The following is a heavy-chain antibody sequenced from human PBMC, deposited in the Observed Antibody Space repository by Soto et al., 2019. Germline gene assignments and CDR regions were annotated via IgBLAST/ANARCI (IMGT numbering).Heavy chain of an antibody. Sequence: SETLSLTCTVSGGSILNGGHYWTWIRQHPGKGLEWIGRIFFSGNTHYNPALKSRLTVSLDTAKNQFSLKLTSVTAADTAIYYCARDNHGGMLDFWAPGTLVTASS. V-gene: IGHV4-31*03. CDR1: GGSILNGGHY. D-gene: IGHD2-15*01. CDR2: IFFSGNT. J-gene: IGHJ4*01. CDR3: ARDNHGGMLDF.